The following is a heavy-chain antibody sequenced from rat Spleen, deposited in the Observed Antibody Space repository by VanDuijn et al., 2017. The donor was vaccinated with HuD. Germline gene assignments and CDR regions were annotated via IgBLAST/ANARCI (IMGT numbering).Heavy chain of an antibody. Sequence: EVQLVESGGGLVQPGRSLKLSCAASGFTFSDYYMAWARQDQKKGLEWVASISYEGSSTYYGDSVQGRFTISRDNAKSTLYLQMNSLRSEDAATYYCTRDYYDGSYYFGYWGQGVMVTVSS. CDR3: TRDYYDGSYYFGY. CDR2: ISYEGSST. J-gene: IGHJ2*01. D-gene: IGHD1-12*02. CDR1: GFTFSDYY. V-gene: IGHV5-22*01.